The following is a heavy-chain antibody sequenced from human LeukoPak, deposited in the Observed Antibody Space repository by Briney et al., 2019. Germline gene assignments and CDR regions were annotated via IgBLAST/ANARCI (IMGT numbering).Heavy chain of an antibody. V-gene: IGHV4-38-2*01. CDR2: IFPSGTP. J-gene: IGHJ4*02. D-gene: IGHD2-2*01. Sequence: NPSETLSLTCAVSGYSISRGNHWGWIPQPPEKGLEWIGSIFPSGTPYYNPSLKSRVTLSIDTSKNQFSLNLSAVTAADTAVYYCASLGGYQNGNFDYWGQGILVTVSS. CDR3: ASLGGYQNGNFDY. CDR1: GYSISRGNH.